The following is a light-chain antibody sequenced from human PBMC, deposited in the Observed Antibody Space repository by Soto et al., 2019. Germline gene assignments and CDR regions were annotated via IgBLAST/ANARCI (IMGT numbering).Light chain of an antibody. CDR3: QQFGSSPGFT. Sequence: EIVLTQSPGTLSLSPGERATLSCRASQSINNRYLAWYQQKPGQAPRLLIYGASSMATGIPDRFIGSGSGTDFTLTISRLAPEDFAVYYCQQFGSSPGFTFGPGTKVDIK. V-gene: IGKV3-20*01. J-gene: IGKJ3*01. CDR1: QSINNRY. CDR2: GAS.